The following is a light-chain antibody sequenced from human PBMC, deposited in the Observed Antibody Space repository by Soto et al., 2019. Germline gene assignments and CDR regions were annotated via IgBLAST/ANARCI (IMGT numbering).Light chain of an antibody. CDR1: SSNIGTNT. V-gene: IGLV1-44*01. CDR2: STN. J-gene: IGLJ3*02. Sequence: QSVLTQPPSASGTPGQRVTISCSGSSSNIGTNTANWYQQLPGTAPRLLIYSTNQRPSRVPDRFSGSKSGTSASLAISGLQSDDEADYYCATWDDSLNGGLFGGGTQLTVL. CDR3: ATWDDSLNGGL.